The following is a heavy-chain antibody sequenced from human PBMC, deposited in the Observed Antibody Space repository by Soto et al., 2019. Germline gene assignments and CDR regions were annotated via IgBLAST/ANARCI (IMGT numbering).Heavy chain of an antibody. V-gene: IGHV1-69*13. J-gene: IGHJ3*02. CDR2: IIPIFGTA. D-gene: IGHD3-16*01. CDR1: GGTFISYA. Sequence: SVKVSCKASGGTFISYAISWVRQAPGQGLEWMGGIIPIFGTANYAQKFQGRVTITADESTSTAYMELSSLRSEDTAVYYCARDRGPLRLGELPPRRAFDIWGQGTMVTVAS. CDR3: ARDRGPLRLGELPPRRAFDI.